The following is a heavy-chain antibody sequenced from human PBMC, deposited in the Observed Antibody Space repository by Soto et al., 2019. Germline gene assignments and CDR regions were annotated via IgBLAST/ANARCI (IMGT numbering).Heavy chain of an antibody. CDR1: GGSFSGYY. Sequence: SETLSLTCAVYGGSFSGYYWSWIRQPPGKGLEWIGEINHSGSTNYNPSLKSRVTISVDTSKNQFSLKLSSVTAADTAVYYCARGRGEYYYDSSGYYPLRFDDWGQGTLVTVSS. V-gene: IGHV4-34*01. J-gene: IGHJ4*02. CDR2: INHSGST. D-gene: IGHD3-22*01. CDR3: ARGRGEYYYDSSGYYPLRFDD.